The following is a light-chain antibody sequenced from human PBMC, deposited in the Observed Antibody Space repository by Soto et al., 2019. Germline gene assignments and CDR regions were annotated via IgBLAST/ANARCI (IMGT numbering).Light chain of an antibody. CDR3: QQYNNWPGT. V-gene: IGKV3-15*01. Sequence: IVMTQSPATLSMSPGERATLSCRASQSLNRELAWYQQKPGQSPRLLIFGASIRATGIPARFSGSGSGTEFTLTLGSLQSEDCALYYCQQYNNWPGTFGQGTKVDIK. CDR1: QSLNRE. J-gene: IGKJ1*01. CDR2: GAS.